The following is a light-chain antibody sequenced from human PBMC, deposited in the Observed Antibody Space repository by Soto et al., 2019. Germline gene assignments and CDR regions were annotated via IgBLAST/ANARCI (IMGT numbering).Light chain of an antibody. Sequence: QSALTQPASVSGSPGQSITISCTGTSSDVGGYNYVSWYQQDPGKAPKLMIYDFNNRPSGVSNRFSGSKSGNTASLTISGLQAEDEAYYYCSSYTSSSTLAVFGGGTQVTVL. V-gene: IGLV2-14*01. CDR3: SSYTSSSTLAV. CDR2: DFN. J-gene: IGLJ2*01. CDR1: SSDVGGYNY.